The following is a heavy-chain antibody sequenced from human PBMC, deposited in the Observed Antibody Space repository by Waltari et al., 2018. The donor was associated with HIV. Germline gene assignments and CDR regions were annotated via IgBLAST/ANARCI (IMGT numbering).Heavy chain of an antibody. CDR2: GYYTGRT. Sequence: QVQLQEPGPGLLTPSETLSLPCSVPGGSLRRPYWSWIRQPPGKGLEWIGGGYYTGRTNYNPSLESRVAISVDTSRNQFSLELSSVTAADTAVYYCARGGRDTSGYYIVPFDPWGQGTLVTVSS. D-gene: IGHD3-22*01. V-gene: IGHV4-59*11. J-gene: IGHJ5*02. CDR1: GGSLRRPY. CDR3: ARGGRDTSGYYIVPFDP.